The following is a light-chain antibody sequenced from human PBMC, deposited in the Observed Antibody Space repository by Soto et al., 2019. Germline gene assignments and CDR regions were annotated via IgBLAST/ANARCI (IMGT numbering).Light chain of an antibody. CDR3: QQYNSSPT. Sequence: DLQMTQSPSTLSASVGDRVTITCRASQSISSWLAWYQQKPGKAPKLLIYKASSLESGVPSRFSGSGSGTELTLTISSLQPDDFATYYCQQYNSSPTFGQGTKVEIK. CDR2: KAS. V-gene: IGKV1-5*03. CDR1: QSISSW. J-gene: IGKJ1*01.